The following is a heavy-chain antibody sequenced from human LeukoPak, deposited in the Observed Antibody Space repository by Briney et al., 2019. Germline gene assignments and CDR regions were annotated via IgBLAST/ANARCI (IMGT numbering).Heavy chain of an antibody. D-gene: IGHD6-6*01. Sequence: GGSLRLSCAASGFTFSSYWMSWVRQAPGKGLEWVANIKQDGSVGYYVVSVKGRLTISRDNAKESLYLQMNSLRAEDTAVYYCARIGYSSSSFDFWGQGTLVTVSS. CDR1: GFTFSSYW. V-gene: IGHV3-7*05. CDR2: IKQDGSVG. J-gene: IGHJ4*02. CDR3: ARIGYSSSSFDF.